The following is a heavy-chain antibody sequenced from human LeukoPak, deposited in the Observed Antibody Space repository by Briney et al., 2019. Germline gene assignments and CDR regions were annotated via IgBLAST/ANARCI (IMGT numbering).Heavy chain of an antibody. CDR2: INPNSGGT. D-gene: IGHD1-7*01. Sequence: ASVKVSCKASGYTLTGYYMHWVRQAPGQGLEWMGRINPNSGGTNYAQKFQGSVTMTRHTSISTAYMELSRLRSDDTAVYYCARELNWNYDYWGQGTLVTVSS. V-gene: IGHV1-2*06. CDR3: ARELNWNYDY. CDR1: GYTLTGYY. J-gene: IGHJ4*02.